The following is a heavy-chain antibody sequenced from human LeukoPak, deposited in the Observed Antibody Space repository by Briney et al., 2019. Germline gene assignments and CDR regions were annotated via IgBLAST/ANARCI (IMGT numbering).Heavy chain of an antibody. CDR2: ISGSGGAT. D-gene: IGHD3-10*01. J-gene: IGHJ4*02. Sequence: GGSLRLSCAASGFTFNTYGMSWVRQAPGKGLEWVSGISGSGGATYYADSVKGRFTISRDDPHNTLYLQMNSVRAEDTAVYFCARGGVDHYGSGTYYLMYYFGHWGQGALVTVSS. CDR1: GFTFNTYG. CDR3: ARGGVDHYGSGTYYLMYYFGH. V-gene: IGHV3-23*01.